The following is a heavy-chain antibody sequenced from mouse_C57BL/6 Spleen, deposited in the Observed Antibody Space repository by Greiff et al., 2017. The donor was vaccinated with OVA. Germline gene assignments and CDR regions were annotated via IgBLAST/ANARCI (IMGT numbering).Heavy chain of an antibody. V-gene: IGHV10-3*01. J-gene: IGHJ1*03. CDR2: IRSKSSNYAT. CDR3: VRDRSGYYGWYFDV. CDR1: GFTFNTYA. D-gene: IGHD2-3*01. Sequence: DVKLVESGGGLVQPKGSLKLSCAASGFTFNTYAMHWVRQAPGKGLEWVARIRSKSSNYATYYADSVKDRFTISRDDSQSMLYLQMNNLKTEDTAMYYCVRDRSGYYGWYFDVWGTGTTVTVSS.